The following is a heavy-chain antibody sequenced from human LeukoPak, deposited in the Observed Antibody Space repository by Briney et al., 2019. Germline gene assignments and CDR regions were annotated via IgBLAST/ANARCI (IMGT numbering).Heavy chain of an antibody. J-gene: IGHJ5*02. V-gene: IGHV1-2*06. CDR2: INPRDGET. CDR3: ARVSQQWLVLNWFDP. CDR1: GYNFVGYY. Sequence: ASVKVSCKGSGYNFVGYYIHWVRQVPGQGLEWMGRINPRDGETSFAQKFQGRVTMTRDTSISTAYMELSRLRSDDTAVYYCARVSQQWLVLNWFDPWGQGTLVTVSS. D-gene: IGHD6-19*01.